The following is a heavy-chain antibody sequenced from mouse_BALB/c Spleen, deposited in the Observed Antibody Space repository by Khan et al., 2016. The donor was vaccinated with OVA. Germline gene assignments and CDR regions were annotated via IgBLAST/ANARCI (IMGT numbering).Heavy chain of an antibody. CDR1: GYTFTSHT. V-gene: IGHV1-4*01. Sequence: QVQLQESGAELARPGASVRMSCKASGYTFTSHTMHWVKQRPGQGLEWIGYINPRSGYTKYIQKFNDKATLTADISSSTAYMQLSSLTSEDSAVYDCARSTTEDALDYWGQGTSVTVSS. J-gene: IGHJ4*01. CDR3: ARSTTEDALDY. CDR2: INPRSGYT.